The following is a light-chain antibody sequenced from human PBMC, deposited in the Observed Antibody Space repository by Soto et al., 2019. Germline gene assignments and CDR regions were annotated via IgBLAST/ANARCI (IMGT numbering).Light chain of an antibody. V-gene: IGKV3-20*01. CDR1: QSVSSSY. J-gene: IGKJ2*01. CDR2: GAS. CDR3: QQYGSSPGYT. Sequence: EIVLTQSPGTLSLSPGERATLSCRASQSVSSSYLAWYQQKPGQAPRLLIYGASGRATGIPDRFSGSGSGTVLTLTISRLEPEDFAVYYCQQYGSSPGYTFGQGTKLEIK.